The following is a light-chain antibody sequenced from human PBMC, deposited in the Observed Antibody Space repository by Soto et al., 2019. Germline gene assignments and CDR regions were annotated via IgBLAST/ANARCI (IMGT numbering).Light chain of an antibody. CDR3: QQYYSTPQT. V-gene: IGKV4-1*01. J-gene: IGKJ1*01. CDR2: WAS. CDR1: QSVLYSSNNKNY. Sequence: DIVMTQSPGSLAVSLGERATINCKSSQSVLYSSNNKNYLAWYQQKPGQPPKLLIYWASTREFGVPDRFSGSGSGTDFTLTITSLQAEDVAVYFCQQYYSTPQTFGQGTKVDIK.